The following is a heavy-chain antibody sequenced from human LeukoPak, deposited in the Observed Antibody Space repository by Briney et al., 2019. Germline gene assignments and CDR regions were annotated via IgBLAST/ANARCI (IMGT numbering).Heavy chain of an antibody. Sequence: GGSLRLSCATSGFNFTRYAMSWVRQAPGKGLEWVSAISGSGGSTYYADSVKGRFTISRDNSKNTLYLQMNSLRAEDTAVYYCAKDRGFGELLDYWGQGTLVTVSS. D-gene: IGHD3-10*01. CDR3: AKDRGFGELLDY. CDR2: ISGSGGST. CDR1: GFNFTRYA. J-gene: IGHJ4*02. V-gene: IGHV3-23*01.